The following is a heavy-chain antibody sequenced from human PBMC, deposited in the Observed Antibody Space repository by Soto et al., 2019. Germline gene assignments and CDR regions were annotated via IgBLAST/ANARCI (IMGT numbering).Heavy chain of an antibody. V-gene: IGHV3-21*06. Sequence: EGSLRLSCAASGFTFTRYSMNWVRQAPGKGLEWVSSISSTTNYIYYGDSMKGRFTISRDNAKNSLYLEMNSLRAEDAAVYYCARESEDLTSNFDYWGQGTLVTVSS. J-gene: IGHJ4*02. CDR1: GFTFTRYS. CDR2: ISSTTNYI. CDR3: ARESEDLTSNFDY.